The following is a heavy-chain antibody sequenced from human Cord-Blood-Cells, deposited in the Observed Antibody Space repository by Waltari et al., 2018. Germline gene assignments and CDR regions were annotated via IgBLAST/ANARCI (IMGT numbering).Heavy chain of an antibody. D-gene: IGHD6-13*01. J-gene: IGHJ3*02. CDR1: GGSISSSSYY. V-gene: IGHV4-39*01. CDR3: ARHRSRPGSSWFAFDI. Sequence: QLQLQESGPGLVKPSETLSLTCTVSGGSISSSSYYCGWIRQPPGKGLEWIGSIYYRGSTYYNPSLKSRVTISVDTSKNQFSLKLSSVTAADTAVYYCARHRSRPGSSWFAFDIWGQGTMVTVSS. CDR2: IYYRGST.